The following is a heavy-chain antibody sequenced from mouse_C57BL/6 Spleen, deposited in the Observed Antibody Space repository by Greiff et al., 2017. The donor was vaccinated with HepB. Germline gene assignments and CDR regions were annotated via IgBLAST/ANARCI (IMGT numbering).Heavy chain of an antibody. CDR3: ERGGGCSFYFDY. Sequence: DVMLVESGGGLVKPGGSLKLSCAASGFTFSDYGMHWVRQAPEKGLEWVAYISSGSSTIYYADTVKGRFTISRDNAKNTLFLQMTSLRTEYTAMYCCERGGGCSFYFDYWGQGTTLTVSS. J-gene: IGHJ2*01. V-gene: IGHV5-17*01. CDR2: ISSGSSTI. CDR1: GFTFSDYG. D-gene: IGHD1-1*01.